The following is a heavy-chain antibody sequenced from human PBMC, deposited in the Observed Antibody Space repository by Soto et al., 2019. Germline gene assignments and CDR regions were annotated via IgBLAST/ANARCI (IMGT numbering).Heavy chain of an antibody. CDR1: GYTFTSYD. D-gene: IGHD2-15*01. V-gene: IGHV1-69*13. CDR2: IIPIFGTA. Sequence: SVKVSCKASGYTFTSYDINWVRQAPGQGLEWMGGIIPIFGTANYAQKFQGRVTITADESTSTAYMELSSLRSEDTAVYYCAVSISHCSGGSCYWNNWFDPWGQGTLVTVSS. J-gene: IGHJ5*02. CDR3: AVSISHCSGGSCYWNNWFDP.